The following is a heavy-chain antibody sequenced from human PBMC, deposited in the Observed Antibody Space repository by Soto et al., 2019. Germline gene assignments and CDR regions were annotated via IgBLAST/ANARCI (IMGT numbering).Heavy chain of an antibody. CDR1: GFTFSSYW. D-gene: IGHD3-3*01. Sequence: GGSLRLSCAASGFTFSSYWMSWVRQAPGKGLEWVANIKQDGSEKYYVDSVKGRFTISRDNAKNSLYLQMNSLRAEDTAVYYCARDVDYDFWSGYPYYYYYYMDVWGKGNTVTVSS. J-gene: IGHJ6*03. CDR2: IKQDGSEK. V-gene: IGHV3-7*01. CDR3: ARDVDYDFWSGYPYYYYYYMDV.